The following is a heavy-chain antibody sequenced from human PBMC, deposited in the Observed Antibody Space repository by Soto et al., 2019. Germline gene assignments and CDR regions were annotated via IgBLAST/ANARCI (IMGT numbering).Heavy chain of an antibody. D-gene: IGHD2-2*01. CDR2: IGPGDSYT. CDR1: GYTFTTYW. CDR3: VRHLPLSDALKKGFDY. V-gene: IGHV5-10-1*01. J-gene: IGHJ4*02. Sequence: PGESLKISCRGSGYTFTTYWIAWVRQVPGKGLEWMGRIGPGDSYTTYSPSFQGHVTISTDKSISTAYLQWSSLKASDTAIYYCVRHLPLSDALKKGFDYWGQGTPVNVSS.